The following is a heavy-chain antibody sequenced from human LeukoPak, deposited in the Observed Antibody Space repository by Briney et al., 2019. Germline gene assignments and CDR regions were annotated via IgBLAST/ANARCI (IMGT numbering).Heavy chain of an antibody. CDR1: GFTFSSYS. CDR2: ISSSSSYI. Sequence: GGSLRLSCAASGFTFSSYSMNWVRQAPGKGLEWVSSISSSSSYIYYADSVKGRFTISRDNAKNSLYLQMNSLRAEDTAVYYCARAQSSSREHAFDIWGQGTMVTVSS. V-gene: IGHV3-21*01. J-gene: IGHJ3*02. CDR3: ARAQSSSREHAFDI. D-gene: IGHD6-6*01.